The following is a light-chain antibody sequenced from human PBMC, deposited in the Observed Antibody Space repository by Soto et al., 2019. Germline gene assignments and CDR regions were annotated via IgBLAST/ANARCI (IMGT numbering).Light chain of an antibody. CDR3: QQSFRTPSIK. Sequence: DIQLTQSPSSLSASVGDRVTMTCRASRPIGTYLNWYRQKPGRAPKLLISSASTLQTGVPSRFSGSGSGTDFTLIISTLEHEDFATYFCQQSFRTPSIKFSQGTRLEI. CDR1: RPIGTY. V-gene: IGKV1-39*01. J-gene: IGKJ5*01. CDR2: SAS.